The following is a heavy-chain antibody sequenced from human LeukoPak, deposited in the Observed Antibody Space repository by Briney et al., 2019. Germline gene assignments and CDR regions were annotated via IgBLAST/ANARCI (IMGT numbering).Heavy chain of an antibody. V-gene: IGHV3-11*01. CDR1: GFTFSDYY. J-gene: IGHJ6*02. CDR3: AGGYCSGGSCYDGYYYGMDV. Sequence: PGGSLRLSCAASGFTFSDYYMSWIRQVPGKGLEWVSYISSSGSTIYYADSVKGRFTISRDNAKNSLYLQMNSLRAEDTAVYYCAGGYCSGGSCYDGYYYGMDVWGQGTTVTVSS. D-gene: IGHD2-15*01. CDR2: ISSSGSTI.